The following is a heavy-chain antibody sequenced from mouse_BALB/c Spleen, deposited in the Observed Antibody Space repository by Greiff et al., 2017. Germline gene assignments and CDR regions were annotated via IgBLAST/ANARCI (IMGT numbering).Heavy chain of an antibody. D-gene: IGHD2-14*01. CDR3: ARRARGYDAFMDY. V-gene: IGHV3-8*02. Sequence: EVKLMESGPSLVKPSQTLSLTCSVTGDSITSGYWNWIRKFPGNKLEYMGYISYSGSTYYNPSLKSRISITRDTSKNQYYLQLNSVTTEDTATYYCARRARGYDAFMDYWGQGTSVTVSS. CDR1: GDSITSGY. CDR2: ISYSGST. J-gene: IGHJ4*01.